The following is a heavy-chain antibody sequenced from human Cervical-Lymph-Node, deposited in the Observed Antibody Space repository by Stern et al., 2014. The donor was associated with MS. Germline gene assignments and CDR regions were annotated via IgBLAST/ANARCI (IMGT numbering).Heavy chain of an antibody. J-gene: IGHJ3*02. V-gene: IGHV3-73*01. Sequence: EVQLVESGGGLAQPGGSLKLSCVASGFTFSGSAIHWVRQASGKGLEWVGRIKNKANNYATAYAASVKGRFTLSRDDDSKNTAYLQMNSLKTEDSAIYYCTSALEIWGQGTTVTVSS. CDR2: IKNKANNYAT. CDR1: GFTFSGSA. CDR3: TSALEI.